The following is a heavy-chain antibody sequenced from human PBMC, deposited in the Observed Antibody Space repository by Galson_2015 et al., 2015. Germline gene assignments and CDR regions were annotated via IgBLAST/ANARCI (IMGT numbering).Heavy chain of an antibody. D-gene: IGHD2-15*01. CDR2: ISVYNDNT. V-gene: IGHV1-18*01. Sequence: KVSCKASGYTFTSYGISWVRQAPGQGLEWMGWISVYNDNTNSAQKLQGRVTMTTDTFTSTAYMELRSLRSDDTAVYYCARLAYCSGGSCSYHGMDVWGQGTTVTVSS. CDR1: GYTFTSYG. J-gene: IGHJ6*02. CDR3: ARLAYCSGGSCSYHGMDV.